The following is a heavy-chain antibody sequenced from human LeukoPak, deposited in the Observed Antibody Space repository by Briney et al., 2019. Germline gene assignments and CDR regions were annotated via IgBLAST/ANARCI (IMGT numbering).Heavy chain of an antibody. V-gene: IGHV3-30*18. Sequence: AGGSLRLSCAASGFTFSSYGMLWVRQAPGKGLEWVAVISYDGSNKYYADSVKGRFTISRDNSKNTLYLQMNSLRAEDTAVYYCAKLAGPFDYWGQGTLVTVSS. CDR2: ISYDGSNK. CDR1: GFTFSSYG. J-gene: IGHJ4*02. CDR3: AKLAGPFDY.